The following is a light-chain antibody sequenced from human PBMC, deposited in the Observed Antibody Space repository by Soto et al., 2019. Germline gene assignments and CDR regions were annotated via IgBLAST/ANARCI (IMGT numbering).Light chain of an antibody. CDR2: DAS. V-gene: IGKV3-11*01. CDR1: QSLGNNY. CDR3: QQRSNWPPWT. Sequence: IVLMQSPGTLSLSPGETASLSFRAIQSLGNNYLAWYQQKPGQPPKLLIYDASTRATGIPARFSGSGSGTDFTLTISSLEAEDFAVYYCQQRSNWPPWTFGQGTKVDIK. J-gene: IGKJ1*01.